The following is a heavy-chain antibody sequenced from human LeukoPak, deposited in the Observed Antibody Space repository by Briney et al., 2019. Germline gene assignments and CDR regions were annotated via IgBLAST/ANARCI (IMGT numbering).Heavy chain of an antibody. Sequence: PSETLSLTCTVSGGSISSYYWSWIRQPPGKGLEWIGYIYYSGSTNYNPSPKSRVTISVDTSKNQFSLKLSSVTAADTAVYYCARDGYSSSWYVWGQGTLVTVSS. D-gene: IGHD6-13*01. CDR1: GGSISSYY. J-gene: IGHJ4*02. CDR3: ARDGYSSSWYV. CDR2: IYYSGST. V-gene: IGHV4-59*01.